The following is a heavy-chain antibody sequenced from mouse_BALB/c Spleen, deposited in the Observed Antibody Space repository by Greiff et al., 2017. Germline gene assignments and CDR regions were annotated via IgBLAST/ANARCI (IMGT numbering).Heavy chain of an antibody. D-gene: IGHD5-5*01. CDR1: GFTFSSYT. J-gene: IGHJ1*01. V-gene: IGHV5-6-4*01. Sequence: EVQGVESGGGLVKPGGSLKLSCAASGFTFSSYTMSWVRQTPEKRLEWVATISSGGSYTYYPDSVKGRFTISRDNAKNTLYLQMSSLKSEDTAMYYCTRGLPLDFDVWGAGTTVTVSS. CDR3: TRGLPLDFDV. CDR2: ISSGGSYT.